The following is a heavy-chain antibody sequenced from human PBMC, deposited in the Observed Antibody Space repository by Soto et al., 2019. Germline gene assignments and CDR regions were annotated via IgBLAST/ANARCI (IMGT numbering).Heavy chain of an antibody. J-gene: IGHJ4*02. CDR1: GFDFSTYA. D-gene: IGHD5-18*01. CDR3: AREDRGSYGVLDY. CDR2: IGEGGVSR. Sequence: EVRLLESGGGLVQPGGSLRLSCVASGFDFSTYAMSWVRQAPGKGLEWVSVIGEGGVSRVYADAVKGRFTISRDNSKNTLYLQMTSLRDEDTAIYYCAREDRGSYGVLDYWGQGTQVTVSS. V-gene: IGHV3-23*01.